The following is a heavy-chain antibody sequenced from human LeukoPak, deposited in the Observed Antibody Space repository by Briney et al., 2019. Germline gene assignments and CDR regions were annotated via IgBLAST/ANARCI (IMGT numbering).Heavy chain of an antibody. CDR1: GFTFNTYS. V-gene: IGHV3-21*01. CDR3: AIKYYDTSGYQDYYYYMDV. Sequence: GGSLRLSCAASGFTFNTYSMNWVRQAPGKGLEWVSSITSSSSYIYYADSVKGRFTISRDNAKNSLYLQMNSLRAEDTAAYYCAIKYYDTSGYQDYYYYMDVWGKGTTVTVSS. J-gene: IGHJ6*03. CDR2: ITSSSSYI. D-gene: IGHD3-22*01.